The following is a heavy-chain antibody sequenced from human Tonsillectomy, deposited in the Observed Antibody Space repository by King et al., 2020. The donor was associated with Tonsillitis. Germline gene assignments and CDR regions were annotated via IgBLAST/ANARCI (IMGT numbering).Heavy chain of an antibody. V-gene: IGHV5-51*01. CDR3: ARQITGTFDAFDI. J-gene: IGHJ3*02. Sequence: VQLVQSGAEVKKAGESLKISCKGSGYSFTSNWIAWVRQMPGKGLEWMGIIYPGDSDTRYSPSFQGKVTISVDKSISTAYLQWSSLKASDTAMYYCARQITGTFDAFDIWGQGTRVTVSS. CDR1: GYSFTSNW. D-gene: IGHD1-20*01. CDR2: IYPGDSDT.